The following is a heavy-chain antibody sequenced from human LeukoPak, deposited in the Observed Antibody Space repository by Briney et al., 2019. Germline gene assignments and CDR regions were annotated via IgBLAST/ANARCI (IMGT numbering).Heavy chain of an antibody. CDR2: INPKSGGT. CDR1: GYTFSAYC. CDR3: ARYLVRGPDLGWFDP. Sequence: ASVKVSCKASGYTFSAYCMHWVRQAPGQGLEWMGWINPKSGGTNYAQKFQGRVTMTRDTSISTAYMELSRLRSDDTAVYYCARYLVRGPDLGWFDPWGQGTLVTVSS. V-gene: IGHV1-2*02. D-gene: IGHD3-10*02. J-gene: IGHJ5*02.